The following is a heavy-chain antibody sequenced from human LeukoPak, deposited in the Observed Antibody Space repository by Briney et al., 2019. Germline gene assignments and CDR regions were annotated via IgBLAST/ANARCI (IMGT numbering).Heavy chain of an antibody. CDR1: GFTFSSYA. CDR2: ISYDGSNK. D-gene: IGHD3-3*01. Sequence: PGGSLRLSCAASGFTFSSYAMHWVRQAPGKGLEWVAVISYDGSNKYYADSVKGRFTISRDNSKNTLYLQMNSLRAEDTAVYYCARGVAIFGVVRFYWGQGTLVTVSS. CDR3: ARGVAIFGVVRFY. V-gene: IGHV3-30*04. J-gene: IGHJ4*02.